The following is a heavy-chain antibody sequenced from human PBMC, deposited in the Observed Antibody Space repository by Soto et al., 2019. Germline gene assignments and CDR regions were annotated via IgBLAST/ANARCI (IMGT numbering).Heavy chain of an antibody. Sequence: QVRLVQSGAEVNKPGYSVKVSCKASGDTFSSYSISWVRQAPGQGLEWMGGIVPIFGTTVYAPRLQGRLTITADGPTSTSYMELSGLTFEDTAVYYCAANSLGGGSQGDVWGQGTTVTVSS. CDR1: GDTFSSYS. V-gene: IGHV1-69*01. D-gene: IGHD3-10*01. J-gene: IGHJ6*02. CDR2: IVPIFGTT. CDR3: AANSLGGGSQGDV.